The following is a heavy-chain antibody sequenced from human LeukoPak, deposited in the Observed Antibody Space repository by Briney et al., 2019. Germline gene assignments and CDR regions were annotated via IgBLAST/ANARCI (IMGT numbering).Heavy chain of an antibody. Sequence: GGSLRLSCAASGFTFSSYAMTWVRQAPGKGLEWVSAISGSGGSTYYADSVKGRFTISRDNSKNTLYLQMNSLRAEDTAVYYCAKGSREYQLLFGYYYYMDVWGKGTTVTVSS. D-gene: IGHD2-2*01. CDR2: ISGSGGST. V-gene: IGHV3-23*01. CDR1: GFTFSSYA. CDR3: AKGSREYQLLFGYYYYMDV. J-gene: IGHJ6*03.